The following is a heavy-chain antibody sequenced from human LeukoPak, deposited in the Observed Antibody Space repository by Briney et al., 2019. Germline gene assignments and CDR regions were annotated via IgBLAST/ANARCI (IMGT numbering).Heavy chain of an antibody. J-gene: IGHJ5*02. V-gene: IGHV1-8*01. D-gene: IGHD2/OR15-2a*01. CDR3: ARSLPLPFTWRGFDP. CDR2: MNPNSGNT. CDR1: GYTFPSYD. Sequence: ASVKVSCRASGYTFPSYDINWVRQATGQGLEWMGWMNPNSGNTGYAQKFQGRVTMTRNTSISTAYMELSSLRSEDTAVYYGARSLPLPFTWRGFDPWGQGTLVTVSS.